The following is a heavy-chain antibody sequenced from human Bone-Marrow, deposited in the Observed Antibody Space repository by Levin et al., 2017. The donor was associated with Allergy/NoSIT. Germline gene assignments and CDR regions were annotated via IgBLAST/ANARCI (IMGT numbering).Heavy chain of an antibody. V-gene: IGHV7-4-1*02. CDR3: ARASTGSGGSRRILRFDP. CDR2: INTNTGNP. CDR1: GYTFTSYA. J-gene: IGHJ5*02. Sequence: GESLKISCKASGYTFTSYAMNWVRQAPGQGLEWMGWINTNTGNPTYAQGFTGRFVFSLDTSVSTAYLQISSLKAEDTAVYYCARASTGSGGSRRILRFDPWGQGTLVTVSS. D-gene: IGHD2-15*01.